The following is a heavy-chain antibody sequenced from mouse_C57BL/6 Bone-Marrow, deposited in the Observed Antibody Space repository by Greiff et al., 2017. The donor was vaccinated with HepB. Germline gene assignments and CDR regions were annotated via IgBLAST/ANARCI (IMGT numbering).Heavy chain of an antibody. J-gene: IGHJ4*01. D-gene: IGHD1-1*01. V-gene: IGHV1-54*01. CDR3: ARGDYYGSRESYSMDY. CDR1: GYAFTNYL. CDR2: IHPCSRGT. Sequence: VQGVEPGAELVRPGTSVKVSCKASGYAFTNYLIEWVKQRPGPGLEWIGVIHPCSRGTNYNEKFKGKATLTADKSSRTAYLQLSRRTSEDSAVYFGARGDYYGSRESYSMDYWGQGTSVTVSS.